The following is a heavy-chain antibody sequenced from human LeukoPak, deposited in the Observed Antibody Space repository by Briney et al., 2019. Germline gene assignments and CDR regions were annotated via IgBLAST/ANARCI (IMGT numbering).Heavy chain of an antibody. CDR1: GFTFSSYA. V-gene: IGHV3-64D*06. J-gene: IGHJ4*02. Sequence: PGGSLRLSCSASGFTFSSYAMHWVRQAPGKGLEYVSAISSNGGSTYYAGSVKGRFTISRDNSKNTLYLQMSSLRAEDTAVYYCVKEEQQLDPYYFDYWGQGTLVTVSS. CDR3: VKEEQQLDPYYFDY. CDR2: ISSNGGST. D-gene: IGHD6-13*01.